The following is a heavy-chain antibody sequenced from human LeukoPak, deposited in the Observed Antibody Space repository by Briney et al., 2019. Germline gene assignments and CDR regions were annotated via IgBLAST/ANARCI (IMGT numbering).Heavy chain of an antibody. CDR2: INHSGST. D-gene: IGHD3-10*01. J-gene: IGHJ6*03. CDR1: GGSFSGYY. Sequence: PSETLSLTCAVYGGSFSGYYWSWIRQPPGKGLEWIGEINHSGSTNYNPSLKSRVTISVDTSKNQFSLKLSSVTAADTAVYYCARDRPMVRGVPNPSHYYYYMDVWGKGTTVTISS. V-gene: IGHV4-34*01. CDR3: ARDRPMVRGVPNPSHYYYYMDV.